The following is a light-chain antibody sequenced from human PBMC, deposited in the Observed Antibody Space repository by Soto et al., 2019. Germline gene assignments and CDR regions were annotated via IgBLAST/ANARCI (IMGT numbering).Light chain of an antibody. V-gene: IGKV1-5*03. CDR3: QHYNSYSEA. J-gene: IGKJ1*01. CDR2: KAS. Sequence: DIQMTQSPSTLSGSVGDRVTITCRASQTISSWLAWYQQKTGKAPKLLIYKASTLKSGVPSRFSGSGSGTEFTLTISSLQPDDFATYYCQHYNSYSEAFGQATNVDIK. CDR1: QTISSW.